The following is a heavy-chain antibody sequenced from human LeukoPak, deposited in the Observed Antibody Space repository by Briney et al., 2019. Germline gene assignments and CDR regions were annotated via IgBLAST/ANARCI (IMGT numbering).Heavy chain of an antibody. CDR2: INPNSGGT. CDR3: ARVSPNYDFWSGYYWSWFDP. CDR1: GYTFTGYY. Sequence: GASVKVSCKASGYTFTGYYMHWVRQAPGQGLEWMGWINPNSGGTNYAQKFQGRVTMTRDTSISTAYMELSRLRSDDTAVYYCARVSPNYDFWSGYYWSWFDPWGQGTLVTVSS. D-gene: IGHD3-3*01. J-gene: IGHJ5*02. V-gene: IGHV1-2*02.